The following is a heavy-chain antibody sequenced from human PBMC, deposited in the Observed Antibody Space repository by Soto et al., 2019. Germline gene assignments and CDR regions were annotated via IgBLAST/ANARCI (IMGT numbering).Heavy chain of an antibody. CDR1: GYSFTSYG. Sequence: QVQLVQSGAEVKEPGASVKVSCMASGYSFTSYGLIWLRQAPGQRLEWMGWISPYNSNTNYAQKLQGRVTMTTDTSTNTAYMELRSLRSDDTAVYYCARQFGVNPHFDYCGQGTLVAVSS. CDR3: ARQFGVNPHFDY. J-gene: IGHJ4*02. V-gene: IGHV1-18*01. CDR2: ISPYNSNT. D-gene: IGHD2-8*01.